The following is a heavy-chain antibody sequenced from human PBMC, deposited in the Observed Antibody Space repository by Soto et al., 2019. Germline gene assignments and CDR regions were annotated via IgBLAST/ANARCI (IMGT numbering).Heavy chain of an antibody. CDR2: IFSNDEK. V-gene: IGHV2-26*01. CDR3: ARIEEAAAVDY. D-gene: IGHD6-13*01. Sequence: SGPTLVNPTETLTLTCTVSGFSLSNARMGVSWIRQPPGKALEWLAHIFSNDEKSYSTSLKSRLTISKDTSKSQVVLTMTNMDPVDTAPYYCARIEEAAAVDYWGQGTLVTVSS. CDR1: GFSLSNARMG. J-gene: IGHJ4*02.